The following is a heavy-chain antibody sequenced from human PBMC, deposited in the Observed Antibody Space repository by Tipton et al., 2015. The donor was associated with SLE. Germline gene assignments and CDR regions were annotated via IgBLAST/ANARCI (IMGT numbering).Heavy chain of an antibody. J-gene: IGHJ3*02. CDR2: IYYSGST. CDR1: GGSIRSGGYY. V-gene: IGHV4-31*03. Sequence: TLSLTCPVSGGSIRSGGYYWSWIRQHPGTGLEWIGYIYYSGSTHYNPSLKSRVTISVDTSKNQFSLKLSSVTAADTAVYYCAGEEDYYDSSGRKGAAFDIWGQGTMVTVSS. CDR3: AGEEDYYDSSGRKGAAFDI. D-gene: IGHD3-22*01.